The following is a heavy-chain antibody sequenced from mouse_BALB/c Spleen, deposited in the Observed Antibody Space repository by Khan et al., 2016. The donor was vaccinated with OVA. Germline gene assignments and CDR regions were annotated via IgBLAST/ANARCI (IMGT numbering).Heavy chain of an antibody. CDR1: GFTFSSYS. V-gene: IGHV5-6*01. Sequence: EVELVASGGDLVKPGGSLKLSCAASGFTFSSYSMSWVRQIPDKRLEWVATMSSGGDYTYYPDSVKGRFTISRDHAKNTLYLQMSSLKAEDTAMYYWASHVTGSCAYWGQGTLGNVSA. D-gene: IGHD4-1*01. CDR3: ASHVTGSCAY. J-gene: IGHJ3*01. CDR2: MSSGGDYT.